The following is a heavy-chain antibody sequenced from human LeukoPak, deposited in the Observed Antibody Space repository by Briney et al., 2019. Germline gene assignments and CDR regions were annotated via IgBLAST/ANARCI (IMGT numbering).Heavy chain of an antibody. Sequence: QSGGSLRLSCTASGSTFGDYAMSWVRQAPGKGLEWVGFIRSKAYGGTTEYAASVKGRFTISRDDSKSIAYLQMNSLKTEDTAVYYCTRELTGLDYWGQGTLVTVSS. J-gene: IGHJ4*02. CDR1: GSTFGDYA. CDR3: TRELTGLDY. D-gene: IGHD3-9*01. CDR2: IRSKAYGGTT. V-gene: IGHV3-49*04.